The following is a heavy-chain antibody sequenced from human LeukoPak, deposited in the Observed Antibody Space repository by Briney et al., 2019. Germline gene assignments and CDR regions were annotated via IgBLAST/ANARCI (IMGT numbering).Heavy chain of an antibody. D-gene: IGHD3-22*01. CDR1: GFTFSSYG. J-gene: IGHJ4*02. Sequence: PGGSLRLSCAASGFTFSSYGMHSVRQAPGKGLEWVSCIRYDGSNKYYADPVKGRFTISRDNSKNKLYLQMNSLRAEHTAVYYCAKDRQTYFYDSSGYYFDYWGQGTLVTVSS. CDR3: AKDRQTYFYDSSGYYFDY. V-gene: IGHV3-30*02. CDR2: IRYDGSNK.